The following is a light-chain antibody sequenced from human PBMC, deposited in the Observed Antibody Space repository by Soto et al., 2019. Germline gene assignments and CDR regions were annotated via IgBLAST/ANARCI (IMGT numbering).Light chain of an antibody. CDR3: SAWDDSLRGLE. V-gene: IGLV1-44*01. Sequence: QSVLTQPPSASGTPGQMVTISCSGSSSNIGSTTVNWYQQLPGMAPKLLIYNNSQRPSGVPDRFSGSKSGTSASLAISGLQAEDESDYYCSAWDDSLRGLEFGGGTKLTVL. CDR1: SSNIGSTT. J-gene: IGLJ2*01. CDR2: NNS.